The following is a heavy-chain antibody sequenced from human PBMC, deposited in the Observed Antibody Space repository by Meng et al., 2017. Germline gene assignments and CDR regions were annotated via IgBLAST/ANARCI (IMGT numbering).Heavy chain of an antibody. CDR3: SRGRSIVATRVAWFDP. V-gene: IGHV4-34*01. D-gene: IGHD5-12*01. J-gene: IGHJ5*02. CDR2: INHIIST. Sequence: QVARQEWGPRPLNPSDALSLTCDVYGGSFRGYYGSWLRQPPGKVLDLIGEINHIISTNYNPALKSRVTISVDTSKNQFSQKLSSVTAADTAVYHCSRGRSIVATRVAWFDPWGQGTLVTVSS. CDR1: GGSFRGYY.